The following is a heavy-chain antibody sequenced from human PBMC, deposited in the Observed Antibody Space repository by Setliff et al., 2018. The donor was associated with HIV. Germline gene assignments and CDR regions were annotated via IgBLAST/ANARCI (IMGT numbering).Heavy chain of an antibody. J-gene: IGHJ4*02. D-gene: IGHD4-17*01. Sequence: ASVKVSCKASGYTFTTYDITWVRQAPGQGLEWLGWISPYNGHTNLAQKFQGRVTMTTDTATSTAYMEVRSLRSDDTAVYYCARADYGGNSGGNDFDYWGQGSLVTVSS. CDR2: ISPYNGHT. CDR3: ARADYGGNSGGNDFDY. CDR1: GYTFTTYD. V-gene: IGHV1-18*01.